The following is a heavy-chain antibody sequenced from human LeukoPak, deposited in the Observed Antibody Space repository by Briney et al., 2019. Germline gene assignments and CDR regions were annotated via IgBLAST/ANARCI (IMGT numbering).Heavy chain of an antibody. CDR3: ARPPGYSYGYYNY. Sequence: SETLSLTCAVYGGSFSGYSWTWIRQPPGKGLEWIGEINRSGSTNYNPSLKSRVTLSVDTSKNQFSLRLSSVTAADTAVYYCARPPGYSYGYYNYWGQGTLVTVSS. CDR2: INRSGST. V-gene: IGHV4-34*01. D-gene: IGHD5-18*01. CDR1: GGSFSGYS. J-gene: IGHJ4*02.